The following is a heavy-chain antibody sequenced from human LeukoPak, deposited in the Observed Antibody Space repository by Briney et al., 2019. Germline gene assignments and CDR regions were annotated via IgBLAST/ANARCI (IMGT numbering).Heavy chain of an antibody. CDR1: GYTFTSYA. Sequence: ASVKVSCKASGYTFTSYAMNWVRQAPGQGLEWMGWINTNTGNPTYAQGFTGRFAFSLDTSVSTAYLQISSLKAEDTAVYYCARVAPDLYYDFWSGYYTAFDIWGQGTMVTVSS. V-gene: IGHV7-4-1*02. J-gene: IGHJ3*02. CDR2: INTNTGNP. D-gene: IGHD3-3*01. CDR3: ARVAPDLYYDFWSGYYTAFDI.